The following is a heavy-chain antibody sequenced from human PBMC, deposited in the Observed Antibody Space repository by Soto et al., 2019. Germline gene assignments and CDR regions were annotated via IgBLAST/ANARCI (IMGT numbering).Heavy chain of an antibody. D-gene: IGHD3-3*01. J-gene: IGHJ4*02. CDR2: ISAYNGNT. CDR1: GYTFTSYG. Sequence: QVQLVQSGAEVKKPGASVKVSCKASGYTFTSYGISWVRQAPGQGLEWMGWISAYNGNTNYAQKLQGRVTMTTDTSTSTASMELRSLRADDTAGYYCARGTLDFWSGYLTAFDYWGQGTLVTVSS. CDR3: ARGTLDFWSGYLTAFDY. V-gene: IGHV1-18*04.